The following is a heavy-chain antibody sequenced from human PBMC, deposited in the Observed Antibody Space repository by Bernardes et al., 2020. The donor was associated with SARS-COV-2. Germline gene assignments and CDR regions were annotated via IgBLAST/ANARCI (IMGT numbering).Heavy chain of an antibody. V-gene: IGHV4-59*01. J-gene: IGHJ4*02. Sequence: SETLSLTCTVSGSSISGYYWSWIRQTPGTGLEWIGYVSSSGTVDYNPSLKSRVTISLDTSKNQFSLKLSSVTAADTAVYYCARGTNWNRSLFDYWGQGTLVAVSS. CDR1: GSSISGYY. CDR3: ARGTNWNRSLFDY. D-gene: IGHD1-20*01. CDR2: VSSSGTV.